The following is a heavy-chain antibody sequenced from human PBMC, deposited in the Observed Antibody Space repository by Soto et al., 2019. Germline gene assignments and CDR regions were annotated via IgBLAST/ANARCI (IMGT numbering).Heavy chain of an antibody. CDR2: ISYDGSNK. V-gene: IGHV3-30*18. J-gene: IGHJ6*02. CDR1: GDTFSSYG. D-gene: IGHD3-9*01. CDR3: AKDHYDILTGYRAYYYYGMDV. Sequence: GGSLRLSRAASGDTFSSYGMHWVRQAPGKGLEWVAVISYDGSNKYYADSVKGRFTISRDNSKNTLYLQMNSLRAEETAVYYCAKDHYDILTGYRAYYYYGMDVWGQGTTVTAP.